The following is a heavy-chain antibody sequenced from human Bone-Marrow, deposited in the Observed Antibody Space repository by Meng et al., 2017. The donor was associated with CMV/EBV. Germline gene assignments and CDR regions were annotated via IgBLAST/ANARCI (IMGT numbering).Heavy chain of an antibody. CDR1: GFTFSSYS. CDR3: ARESQAYYGCDCYSIDF. V-gene: IGHV3-21*04. CDR2: ISCSSSYI. Sequence: GESLKISCAASGFTFSSYSMNWVRQAPGKGLEWVSSISCSSSYIYYADSVKGRFTISRDNAKNSLYLQMNSLRAEDTAVYYCARESQAYYGCDCYSIDFWGQGTLVTVSS. J-gene: IGHJ4*02. D-gene: IGHD2-21*01.